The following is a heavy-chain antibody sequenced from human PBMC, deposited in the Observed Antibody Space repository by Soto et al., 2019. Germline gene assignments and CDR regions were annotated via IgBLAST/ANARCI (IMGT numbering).Heavy chain of an antibody. J-gene: IGHJ3*02. V-gene: IGHV4-39*07. Sequence: PSETLSLTCTVSGGSISSSSYYWGWIRQPPGKGLEWIGRINYSGSTYYNPSLKSRVTISVDTSKNQFSLKLSSVTAADTAVYYCARFASWRFCSGGSCYRQPDAFDIWGQGTMVTVSS. CDR1: GGSISSSSYY. CDR2: INYSGST. CDR3: ARFASWRFCSGGSCYRQPDAFDI. D-gene: IGHD2-15*01.